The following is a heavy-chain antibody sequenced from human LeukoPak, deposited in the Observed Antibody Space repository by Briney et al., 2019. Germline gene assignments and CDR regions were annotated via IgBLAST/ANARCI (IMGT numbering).Heavy chain of an antibody. D-gene: IGHD3-16*02. CDR2: IHPSTGNP. Sequence: GASVKVSCKASGYTFTYYAMNWVRQAPGQGLEWLGWIHPSTGNPTYAQGFTGRFVFSLDTSVSTTYLQISSLKAEDTAVYYCARAYQRLGELSLPDYWGQGTLVTVSS. V-gene: IGHV7-4-1*02. J-gene: IGHJ4*02. CDR1: GYTFTYYA. CDR3: ARAYQRLGELSLPDY.